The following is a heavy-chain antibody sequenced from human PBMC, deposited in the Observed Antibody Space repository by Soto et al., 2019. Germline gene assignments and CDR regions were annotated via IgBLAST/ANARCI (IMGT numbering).Heavy chain of an antibody. CDR2: FYYSENT. Sequence: SETLSLTCSVSGGSISSKSYSWGWIRQPPGKGLEWIGTFYYSENTYYNPSLKSRVTISVDTSKNQFSLKLRSVTAADTAVYYCARGRYGSGWYNPWGQGTLVTVSS. CDR3: ARGRYGSGWYNP. V-gene: IGHV4-39*01. J-gene: IGHJ5*02. CDR1: GGSISSKSYS. D-gene: IGHD6-19*01.